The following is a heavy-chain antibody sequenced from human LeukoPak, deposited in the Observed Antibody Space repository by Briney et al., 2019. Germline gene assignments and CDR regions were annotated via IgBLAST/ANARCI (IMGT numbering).Heavy chain of an antibody. Sequence: GGSLRLSCAASGFTFSSYAMSWVRQAPGKGLEWVSAISGSGGSTYYADSVKGRFTISRDNAKNSLYLQMNSLRAEDTAVYYCAREGGVIVIPGLWFTGPFGPWGQGTLVTVSS. D-gene: IGHD3-16*02. V-gene: IGHV3-23*01. J-gene: IGHJ5*02. CDR1: GFTFSSYA. CDR3: AREGGVIVIPGLWFTGPFGP. CDR2: ISGSGGST.